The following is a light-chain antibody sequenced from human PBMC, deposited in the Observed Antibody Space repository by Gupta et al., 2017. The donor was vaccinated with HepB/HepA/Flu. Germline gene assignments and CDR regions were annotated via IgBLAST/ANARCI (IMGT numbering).Light chain of an antibody. CDR2: GAS. J-gene: IGKJ4*01. Sequence: EIVMTQSPATLSVSLGDRVTLSCRASQSLSSNLAWYQQKPGQAPRLLISGASTRATGIPDRFSGSGSGTEFTLTISSLQSEDFAVYYCQQYNCWPLTFGGGTKVEIK. V-gene: IGKV3-15*01. CDR3: QQYNCWPLT. CDR1: QSLSSN.